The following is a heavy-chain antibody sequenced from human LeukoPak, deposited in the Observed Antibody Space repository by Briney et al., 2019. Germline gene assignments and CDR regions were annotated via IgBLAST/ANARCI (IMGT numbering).Heavy chain of an antibody. CDR3: AGGEYYYDSSGYRDAFDI. Sequence: ASVKVSCKASGYTFTGYYMHWVRPAPGQGLEWMGWINPNSGGTNYAQKFQGRVTMTRDTSISTAYMELSRLRSDDTAVYYCAGGEYYYDSSGYRDAFDIWGQGTMVTVSS. V-gene: IGHV1-2*02. CDR1: GYTFTGYY. CDR2: INPNSGGT. J-gene: IGHJ3*02. D-gene: IGHD3-22*01.